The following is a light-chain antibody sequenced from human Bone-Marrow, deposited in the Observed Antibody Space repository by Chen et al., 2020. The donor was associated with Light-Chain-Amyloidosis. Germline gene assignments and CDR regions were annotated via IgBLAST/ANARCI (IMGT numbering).Light chain of an antibody. CDR1: DLPKKY. CDR2: SDT. J-gene: IGLJ2*01. Sequence: SYELTQPHSVSVSPGQTARNTYSGDDLPKKYVYWYQQKPGQAPVLVIHSDTERTSGMSERFSGSRSVTTATLTISVVQAEAEADYNCQSAYCSRTYEVIFGGGTKLTVL. CDR3: QSAYCSRTYEVI. V-gene: IGLV3-25*03.